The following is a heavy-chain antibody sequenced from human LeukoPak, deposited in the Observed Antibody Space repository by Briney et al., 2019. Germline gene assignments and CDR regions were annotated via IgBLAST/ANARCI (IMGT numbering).Heavy chain of an antibody. Sequence: GGSLRLSCAASGFNFRGQAMSWVRQGPGKGLEWVAGITGRGETTYYADSVKGRVNISGDNSKDTLFLQVNSLRTEDTAVYYCAKDVIRGGITYFESWGQGTQVAVSS. V-gene: IGHV3-23*01. J-gene: IGHJ4*02. CDR1: GFNFRGQA. CDR2: ITGRGETT. D-gene: IGHD3-10*01. CDR3: AKDVIRGGITYFES.